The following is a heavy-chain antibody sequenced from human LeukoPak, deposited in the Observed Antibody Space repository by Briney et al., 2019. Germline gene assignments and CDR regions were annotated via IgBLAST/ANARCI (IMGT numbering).Heavy chain of an antibody. J-gene: IGHJ5*02. V-gene: IGHV4-34*01. CDR3: AREPRQYDFWSGYYTVHHNWFDP. CDR1: GGSFIGYY. CDR2: INHSGGT. Sequence: RPSETLSLTCAVYGGSFIGYYWSWIRQPPGKGLEWIGEINHSGGTNYNPSLKSRVTISVDTSKNQFSLKLSSVTAADTAVYYCAREPRQYDFWSGYYTVHHNWFDPWGQGTLVTVSS. D-gene: IGHD3-3*01.